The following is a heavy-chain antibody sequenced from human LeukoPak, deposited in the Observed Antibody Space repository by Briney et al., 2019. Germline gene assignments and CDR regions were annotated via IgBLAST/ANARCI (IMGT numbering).Heavy chain of an antibody. Sequence: GGSLRLSCAASGFTFSDYYMSWIRQAPEKGLEWVSYISSTSTYTNYADSVKGRFTISRDNAKNSLYLQMNSLRAEDTAVYYCAKEFCSGGSCNLDYWGQGTLVTVSS. CDR2: ISSTSTYT. CDR3: AKEFCSGGSCNLDY. V-gene: IGHV3-11*05. CDR1: GFTFSDYY. J-gene: IGHJ4*02. D-gene: IGHD2-15*01.